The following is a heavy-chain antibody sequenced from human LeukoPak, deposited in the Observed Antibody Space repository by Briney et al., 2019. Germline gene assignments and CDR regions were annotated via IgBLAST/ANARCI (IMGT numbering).Heavy chain of an antibody. CDR3: TRDLKAGNRGY. V-gene: IGHV3-49*03. CDR1: GFTFGDYA. CDR2: IGGTIYGGTT. Sequence: GRSLRLSCTASGFTFGDYAVSWFRQAPWKGLEWVGFIGGTIYGGTTQYAASVKGRFTISRDDSKSIAYLQMNSLKTEDTAVYYCTRDLKAGNRGYWGQGTLVTVSS. J-gene: IGHJ4*02. D-gene: IGHD6-19*01.